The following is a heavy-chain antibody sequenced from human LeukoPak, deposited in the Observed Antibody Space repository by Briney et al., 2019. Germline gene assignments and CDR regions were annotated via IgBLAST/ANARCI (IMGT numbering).Heavy chain of an antibody. V-gene: IGHV3-15*01. J-gene: IGHJ3*02. D-gene: IGHD4-17*01. CDR1: GFSVSTNY. Sequence: GGSLRLSCAASGFSVSTNYVSWVRQAPGKGLEWVGRIKSKTDGGTTDYAAPVKGRFTISRDDSKNTLYLQMNSLKTEDTAVYYCTTANYGDYAFDIWGQGTMVTVSS. CDR2: IKSKTDGGTT. CDR3: TTANYGDYAFDI.